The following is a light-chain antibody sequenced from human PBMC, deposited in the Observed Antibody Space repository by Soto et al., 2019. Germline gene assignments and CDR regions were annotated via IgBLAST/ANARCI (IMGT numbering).Light chain of an antibody. V-gene: IGLV1-40*01. CDR2: GNS. CDR1: SSNIGAGYD. J-gene: IGLJ2*01. CDR3: QSYDSSLSGLV. Sequence: QSVLTQPPSVSGAPGQRVTISCTGSSSNIGAGYDVHWYQQLPGTAPKLLIYGNSNRPSGVPDRFSGSKSGTSASLAITGHQAEDEADYYCQSYDSSLSGLVFGGGTKSPS.